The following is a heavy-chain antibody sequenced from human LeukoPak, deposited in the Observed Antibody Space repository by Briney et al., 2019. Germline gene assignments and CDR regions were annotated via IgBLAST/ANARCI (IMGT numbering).Heavy chain of an antibody. D-gene: IGHD3-10*01. J-gene: IGHJ6*02. CDR3: AKDRGYGSGSYPLYYYYGMDV. CDR1: GFTFSSYA. V-gene: IGHV3-23*01. Sequence: GGSLRLSCAASGFTFSSYAMSWVRQAPGKGLEWVSAISGSGGSTYYADSVKGRFTIPRDNSKNTLYLKMNSLRAEDTAVYYCAKDRGYGSGSYPLYYYYGMDVWGQGTTVTVSS. CDR2: ISGSGGST.